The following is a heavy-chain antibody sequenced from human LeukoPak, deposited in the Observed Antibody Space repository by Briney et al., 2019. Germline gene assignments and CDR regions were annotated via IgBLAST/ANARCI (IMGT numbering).Heavy chain of an antibody. Sequence: SETLSLTCTVSGGSINSYYWSWIRQPPGKGLEWIGYVAYSGSTNYNPSLKSRVTISLDTSKNQFSLKLSSVTAADTAVYYCARTVSGCYFNAWGPGTLVTVSS. CDR2: VAYSGST. CDR1: GGSINSYY. CDR3: ARTVSGCYFNA. D-gene: IGHD6-19*01. J-gene: IGHJ5*02. V-gene: IGHV4-59*01.